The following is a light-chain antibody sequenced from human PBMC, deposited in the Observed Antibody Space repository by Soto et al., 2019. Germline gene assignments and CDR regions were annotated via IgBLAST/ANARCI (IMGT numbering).Light chain of an antibody. V-gene: IGKV1-5*03. CDR3: QQYNDYSWT. CDR2: KAS. J-gene: IGKJ1*01. CDR1: QSIRAW. Sequence: DIQMTQSPSTLSASVGDRVSINCRASQSIRAWLAWYQQRPGKAPRLLIYKASTLEIGVPSRFSGSGSGTEFTLTISSLQPDDVAIYYCQQYNDYSWTFGQGTKVDLK.